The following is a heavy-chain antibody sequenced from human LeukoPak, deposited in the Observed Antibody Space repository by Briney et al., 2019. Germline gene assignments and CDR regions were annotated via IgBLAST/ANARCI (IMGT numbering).Heavy chain of an antibody. Sequence: GGSLRLSCAASGFTFSSYGMHWVRQAPGKGLEWVSVIYSGGSTYYADSVKGRFTISRDNSKNTLYLQMNSLRAEDTAVYYCASYYYGSGEWDYWGQGTLVTVSS. J-gene: IGHJ4*02. CDR3: ASYYYGSGEWDY. CDR1: GFTFSSYG. D-gene: IGHD3-10*01. V-gene: IGHV3-66*01. CDR2: IYSGGST.